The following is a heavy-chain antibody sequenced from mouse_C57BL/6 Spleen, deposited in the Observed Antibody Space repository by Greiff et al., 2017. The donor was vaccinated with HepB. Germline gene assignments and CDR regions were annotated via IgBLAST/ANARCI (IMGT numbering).Heavy chain of an antibody. V-gene: IGHV1-50*01. D-gene: IGHD3-3*01. CDR2: IDPSDSYT. J-gene: IGHJ2*01. Sequence: VQLQQPGAELVKPGASVKLSCKASGYTFTSYWMQWVKQRPGQGLEWIGEIDPSDSYTNYNQKFKGKATLTVDTSSSTAYMQLSSLTSEDSAVYYCARRGPWGTGDYWGQGTTLTVSS. CDR3: ARRGPWGTGDY. CDR1: GYTFTSYW.